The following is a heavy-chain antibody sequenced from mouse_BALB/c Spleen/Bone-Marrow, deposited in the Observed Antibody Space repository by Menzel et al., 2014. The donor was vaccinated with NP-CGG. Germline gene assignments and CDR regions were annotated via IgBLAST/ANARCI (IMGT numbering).Heavy chain of an antibody. Sequence: EVQVVESGPELVKPGASVKISCKASGYTFTDYNMHWVKQSHGKSLEWIGYIYPYNGGTGYNQKFKSKATLAVDNSSSTAYMGLRSPTSEDSAVYYCTRREYGNYGYAMDYWGQGTSVTVSS. V-gene: IGHV1S29*02. J-gene: IGHJ4*01. D-gene: IGHD2-10*02. CDR3: TRREYGNYGYAMDY. CDR2: IYPYNGGT. CDR1: GYTFTDYN.